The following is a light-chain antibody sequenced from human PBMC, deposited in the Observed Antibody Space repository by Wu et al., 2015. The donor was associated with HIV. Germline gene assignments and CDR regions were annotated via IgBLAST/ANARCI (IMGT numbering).Light chain of an antibody. V-gene: IGKV3-20*01. CDR2: GAS. Sequence: EIVLTQSPGTLSLSPGERATLSCRASQSVNSTYLAWYQQRPGQAPRLLIYGASSRTTGIPARFSGSGSGTDFTLTIVALEPEDVATYYCQQLNSYPLTFGQGTRLEIK. CDR1: QSVNSTY. J-gene: IGKJ5*01. CDR3: QQLNSYPLT.